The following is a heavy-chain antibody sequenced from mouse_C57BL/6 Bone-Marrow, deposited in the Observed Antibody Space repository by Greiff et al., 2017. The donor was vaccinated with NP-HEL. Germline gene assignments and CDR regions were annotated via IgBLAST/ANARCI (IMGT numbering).Heavy chain of an antibody. Sequence: VQLQQSGAELARPGASVKLSCKASGYTFTSYGISCVKQRTGQGLEWIGEIYPRSGNPYYNEKFKGKATLTADKSSSTAYMELRSLTSEDSAVYSCARGILDYGSSYMNFDVWGTGTTVTVTS. CDR2: IYPRSGNP. CDR1: GYTFTSYG. V-gene: IGHV1-81*01. CDR3: ARGILDYGSSYMNFDV. J-gene: IGHJ1*03. D-gene: IGHD1-1*01.